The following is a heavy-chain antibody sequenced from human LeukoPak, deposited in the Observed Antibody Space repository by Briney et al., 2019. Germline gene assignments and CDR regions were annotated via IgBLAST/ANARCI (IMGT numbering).Heavy chain of an antibody. CDR3: AKFPVYYYDSSGYYYFDY. CDR2: ISGSGGST. D-gene: IGHD3-22*01. Sequence: XGSLRLSCAASGFTFSSYAMSWVRQAPGKGLEWVSAISGSGGSTYYADSVKGRFTISRDNSKNTLYLQMNSLRAEDTAVYYCAKFPVYYYDSSGYYYFDYWGQGTLVTVSS. V-gene: IGHV3-23*01. CDR1: GFTFSSYA. J-gene: IGHJ4*02.